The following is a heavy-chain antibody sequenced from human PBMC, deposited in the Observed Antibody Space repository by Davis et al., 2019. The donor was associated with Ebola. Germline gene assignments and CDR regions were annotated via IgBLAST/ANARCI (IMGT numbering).Heavy chain of an antibody. CDR3: AKDLWDIVVVPAVTFDP. V-gene: IGHV3-30*18. CDR2: ISYDGSNK. Sequence: PGGSLRLSCAASGFTFSSYGMHWVRQAPGKGLEWVAVISYDGSNKYYADSVKGRFTISRDNSKNTLYLQMNSLRAEDTAVYYCAKDLWDIVVVPAVTFDPWGQGTLVTVSS. J-gene: IGHJ5*02. D-gene: IGHD2-2*01. CDR1: GFTFSSYG.